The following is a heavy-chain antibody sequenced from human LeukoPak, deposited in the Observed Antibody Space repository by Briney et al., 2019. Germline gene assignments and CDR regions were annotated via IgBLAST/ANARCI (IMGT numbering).Heavy chain of an antibody. J-gene: IGHJ4*02. CDR1: GGSISSYY. Sequence: PSETLSLTCTVSGGSISSYYWSWIRQPPGKGLEWIGYIYYSGSTNHNPSLKSRVTISVDTSKNQFSLKLSSVTAADTAVYYCASSYYYGSGSAFTFDYWGQGTLVTVSS. CDR3: ASSYYYGSGSAFTFDY. D-gene: IGHD3-10*01. CDR2: IYYSGST. V-gene: IGHV4-59*08.